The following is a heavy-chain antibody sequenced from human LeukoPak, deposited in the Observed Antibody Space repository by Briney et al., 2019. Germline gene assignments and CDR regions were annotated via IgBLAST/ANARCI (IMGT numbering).Heavy chain of an antibody. CDR3: ARIYFDWLLYYYYGMDV. J-gene: IGHJ6*02. CDR1: GFTFSSYA. D-gene: IGHD3-9*01. Sequence: PGGSLRLSCAASGFTFSSYAMHWVRQAPGKGLEWVAVISYDGSNKYYADSVKGRFTISRDNSKNTLYLQMNSLRAEDTAVYYCARIYFDWLLYYYYGMDVWGQGTTVTVSS. CDR2: ISYDGSNK. V-gene: IGHV3-30-3*01.